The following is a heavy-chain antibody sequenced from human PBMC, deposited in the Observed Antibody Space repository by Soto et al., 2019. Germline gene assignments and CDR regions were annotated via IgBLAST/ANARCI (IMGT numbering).Heavy chain of an antibody. V-gene: IGHV1-18*01. CDR2: ISAHNGNT. CDR1: GYTFTSYG. D-gene: IGHD1-1*01. Sequence: QVHLVQSGAEVKKPGPSVKVSCKASGYTFTSYGITWVRQAPGQGLEWMGWISAHNGNTDYAQKLQGRVIVTRDTSTSPAYMELRSLRSDDTAVYYCARGRYGDYWGQGALVTVSS. CDR3: ARGRYGDY. J-gene: IGHJ4*02.